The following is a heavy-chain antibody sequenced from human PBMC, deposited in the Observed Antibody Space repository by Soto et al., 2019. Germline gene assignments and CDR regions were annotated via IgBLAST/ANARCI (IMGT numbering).Heavy chain of an antibody. CDR2: INPNSGGT. CDR1: GYTFTGYY. J-gene: IGHJ6*02. V-gene: IGHV1-2*02. Sequence: GASVKVSCKASGYTFTGYYMHWVRQAPGHGLEWMGWINPNSGGTNYAQKFQGRVTMTRDTSISAAYIELSRVRSDDTDVYYCARAPFSVELSTTNYYYYRMDCWGRGPTVTVSS. CDR3: ARAPFSVELSTTNYYYYRMDC. D-gene: IGHD3-16*02.